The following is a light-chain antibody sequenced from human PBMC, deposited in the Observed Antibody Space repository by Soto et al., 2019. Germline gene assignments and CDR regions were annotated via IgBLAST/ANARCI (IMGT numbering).Light chain of an antibody. V-gene: IGLV2-14*01. CDR1: SSDVGGYNY. CDR2: EVS. J-gene: IGLJ2*01. Sequence: QSALTQPASVSGSPGQSITISCTGTSSDVGGYNYVSWYQQHPGKAPKLIISEVSNRPSGISNRFSGSKSGNTASLTLSGLQAEDEADYYCSSFTSSATLVFGGGTKVTVL. CDR3: SSFTSSATLV.